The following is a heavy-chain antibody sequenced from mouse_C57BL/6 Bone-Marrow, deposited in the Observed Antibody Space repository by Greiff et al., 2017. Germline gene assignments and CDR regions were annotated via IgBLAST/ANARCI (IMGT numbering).Heavy chain of an antibody. J-gene: IGHJ3*01. CDR3: AREKDGYYVVWFAY. D-gene: IGHD2-3*01. Sequence: QVQLQQPGAELVKPGASVKMSCKASGYTFTSYWITWVQQTPGHGLEWIGDIYPGSGSTNYHEKFKSKATLTVDTSSSTAYMQFSSLTSEDSAVYYSAREKDGYYVVWFAYWGQGTLVTVSA. V-gene: IGHV1-55*01. CDR2: IYPGSGST. CDR1: GYTFTSYW.